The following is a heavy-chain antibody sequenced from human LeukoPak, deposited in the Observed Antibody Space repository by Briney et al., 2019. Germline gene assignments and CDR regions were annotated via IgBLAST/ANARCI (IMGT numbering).Heavy chain of an antibody. D-gene: IGHD6-19*01. CDR3: ARERGEEYSSGWYKRNYFDN. V-gene: IGHV4-39*07. CDR1: SDSFSSVKDY. J-gene: IGHJ4*02. CDR2: GDYSGGT. Sequence: SETLSLTCTVSSDSFSSVKDYWAWIRQPPGKGLEWIASGDYSGGTYYNPSLERRVAISADMSKNQISLKLSSVTAADTALYYCARERGEEYSSGWYKRNYFDNWGQGTRVTVSS.